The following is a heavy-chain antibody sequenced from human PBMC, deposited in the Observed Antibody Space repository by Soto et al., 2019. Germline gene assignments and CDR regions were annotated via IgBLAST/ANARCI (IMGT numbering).Heavy chain of an antibody. CDR1: GFTFSSYG. V-gene: IGHV3-30*18. J-gene: IGHJ6*02. CDR2: ISYDGKNK. CDR3: VKDFIAAAGSGYYYGMDV. Sequence: GGSLRLSCEASGFTFSSYGMHWVRQAPGKGLEWVGVISYDGKNKYYADSVRGRFTLSRDNSKNTLYLQMNTLRAEDTAAYYCVKDFIAAAGSGYYYGMDVWGQGTMVTAP. D-gene: IGHD6-13*01.